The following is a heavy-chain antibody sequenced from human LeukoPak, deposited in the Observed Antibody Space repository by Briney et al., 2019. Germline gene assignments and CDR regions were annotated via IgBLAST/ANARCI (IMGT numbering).Heavy chain of an antibody. CDR2: IKQDGSEK. CDR3: AREVVVVAATSFDY. V-gene: IGHV3-7*01. Sequence: PGGSLRLSRAASGFTFSSYWMSWVRQAPGKGLEWVANIKQDGSEKYYVDSVKGRFTISRDNAKNSLYLQMNSLRAEDTAVYYCAREVVVVAATSFDYWGQGTLVTVSS. CDR1: GFTFSSYW. J-gene: IGHJ4*02. D-gene: IGHD2-15*01.